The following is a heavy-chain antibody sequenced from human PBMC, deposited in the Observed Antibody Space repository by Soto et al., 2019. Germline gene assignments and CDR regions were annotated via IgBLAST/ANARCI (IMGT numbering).Heavy chain of an antibody. CDR3: ARTYGSGFFDMDV. D-gene: IGHD3-10*01. Sequence: PSETLSLTCTVSGGSISSGGYYWSWIRQHPGKGLEWIGYIYYSGSTYYNPSLKSRVTISVDTSKNQFSLKLSSVTAADTAVYYCARTYGSGFFDMDVWGKGTTVTVSS. J-gene: IGHJ6*03. CDR2: IYYSGST. CDR1: GGSISSGGYY. V-gene: IGHV4-31*03.